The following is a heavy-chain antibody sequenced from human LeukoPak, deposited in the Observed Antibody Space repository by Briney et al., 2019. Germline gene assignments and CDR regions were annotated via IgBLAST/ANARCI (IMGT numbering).Heavy chain of an antibody. CDR2: MYSVGTT. CDR3: ARDLSAYSYGFGGDC. Sequence: GGSLRLSCEASGFIVSANFMNWVRQAPGKGLEWVSVMYSVGTTYYADSVKGRFTVSRDPSKSTLYLQMDSLRVEDTAVYYCARDLSAYSYGFGGDCWGQGTRVIVSS. D-gene: IGHD1-26*01. CDR1: GFIVSANF. V-gene: IGHV3-66*01. J-gene: IGHJ4*02.